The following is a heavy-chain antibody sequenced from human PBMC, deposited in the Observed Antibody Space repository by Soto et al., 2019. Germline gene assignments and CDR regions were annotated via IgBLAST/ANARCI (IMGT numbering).Heavy chain of an antibody. J-gene: IGHJ4*02. Sequence: GESLKISCKGSGYTFTSYWIAWVRQMPGKGLEWMGIIYPGDSDTRYSPSFQGQVSIPAGKSISTAYLQWSSLKASDTAMYYCARQDGSALYYFDYWGQGTLVTVSS. CDR2: IYPGDSDT. D-gene: IGHD6-19*01. V-gene: IGHV5-51*01. CDR1: GYTFTSYW. CDR3: ARQDGSALYYFDY.